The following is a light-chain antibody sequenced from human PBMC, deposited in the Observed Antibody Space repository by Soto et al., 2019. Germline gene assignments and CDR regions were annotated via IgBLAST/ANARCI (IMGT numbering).Light chain of an antibody. Sequence: EIVLTQSPATLSLSPGERATLSCRASQSVSIYLAWYQQKPGQAPRLLIYDASNRATGIPARFSGSGSGTDFTLTSSSLEPEDFAVYYCQQRDDWLTFGGGTRVEIK. CDR3: QQRDDWLT. CDR1: QSVSIY. J-gene: IGKJ4*01. CDR2: DAS. V-gene: IGKV3-11*01.